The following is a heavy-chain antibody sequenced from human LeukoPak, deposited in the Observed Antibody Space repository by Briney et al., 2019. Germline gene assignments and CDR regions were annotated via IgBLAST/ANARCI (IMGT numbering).Heavy chain of an antibody. J-gene: IGHJ3*02. D-gene: IGHD1-1*01. CDR3: AREGHWPDAFDI. Sequence: PSQTLSLTCTVSGASITTGAYYWTYIRQSPGKDLEWIGYIYHGGSTYYNPSLKSRVTISVDTSKNQFSLKLSSVTAADTAVYYCAREGHWPDAFDIWGQGTMVTVSS. CDR2: IYHGGST. CDR1: GASITTGAYY. V-gene: IGHV4-30-2*06.